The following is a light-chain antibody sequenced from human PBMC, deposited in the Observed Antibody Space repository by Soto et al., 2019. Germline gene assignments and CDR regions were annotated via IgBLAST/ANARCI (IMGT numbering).Light chain of an antibody. CDR3: QQYNSYSPWT. Sequence: DIQMTQSPSTLSASVGDRVTITCRASQSISSWLAWYQQKPGKAPKILIYDASSLESGVPSRFSGSGAGTEFTLTIISLQPDDFATYYCQQYNSYSPWTFGQRTKVEIK. CDR2: DAS. V-gene: IGKV1-5*01. CDR1: QSISSW. J-gene: IGKJ1*01.